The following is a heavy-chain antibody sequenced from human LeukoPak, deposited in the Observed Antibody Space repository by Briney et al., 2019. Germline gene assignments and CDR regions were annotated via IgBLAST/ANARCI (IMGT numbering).Heavy chain of an antibody. V-gene: IGHV3-23*01. Sequence: GGSLRLSCASSGFTFSNYAMSWVRQATGKELEWFSTIRNSGDATYYADSVTGRFTISRDNSKNTLYLQMNSLRAEDTAGYYCAKAPPYKKYFDYWGQ. D-gene: IGHD1-1*01. CDR3: AKAPPYKKYFDY. J-gene: IGHJ4*02. CDR2: IRNSGDAT. CDR1: GFTFSNYA.